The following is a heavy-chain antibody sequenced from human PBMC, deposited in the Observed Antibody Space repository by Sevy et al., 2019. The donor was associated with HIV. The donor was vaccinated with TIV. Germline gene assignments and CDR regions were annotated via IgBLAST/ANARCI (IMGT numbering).Heavy chain of an antibody. CDR1: GYTFTKND. CDR3: TKYTGVFTSGSYYNFMDV. V-gene: IGHV1-8*03. CDR2: MSPDSGTA. D-gene: IGHD5-12*01. Sequence: ASVKVSCKTSGYTFTKNDINWLRQAAGEGLEWMGGMSPDSGTAGYAQRFQGRVTFTRDTSKTTAYMELTNLTSDDTAVYYCTKYTGVFTSGSYYNFMDVWGQGTSVTVSS. J-gene: IGHJ6*02.